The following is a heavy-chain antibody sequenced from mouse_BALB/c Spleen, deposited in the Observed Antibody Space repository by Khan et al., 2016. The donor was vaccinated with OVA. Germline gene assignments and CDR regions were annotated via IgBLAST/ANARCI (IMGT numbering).Heavy chain of an antibody. CDR3: ARSGETSHSMYY. J-gene: IGHJ4*01. D-gene: IGHD3-1*01. V-gene: IGHV1S132*01. CDR2: IYTGTGST. Sequence: QVQLQQSGAELVRPGASVKLSCKTSEYIFTSYWIHWVKQRSGQGLEWIARIYTGTGSTYYNEKFKGKATLTADKSSSTASMQLSSLKSEDSTVYFCARSGETSHSMYYWGQGTSVTVSS. CDR1: EYIFTSYW.